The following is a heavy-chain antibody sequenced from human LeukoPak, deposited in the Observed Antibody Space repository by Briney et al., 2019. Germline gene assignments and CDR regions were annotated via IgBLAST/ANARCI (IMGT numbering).Heavy chain of an antibody. CDR2: IYYSGST. CDR3: ARLYSSDYFLY. Sequence: SETLSLTCTVSDGSISSSSYCWGWIRQPPGKGLEWIGSIYYSGSTYYNPSLKSRVTISVDTSKNQFSLKLSSVTAADTAVYYCARLYSSDYFLYWGQGTLVTVSS. CDR1: DGSISSSSYC. D-gene: IGHD3-22*01. V-gene: IGHV4-39*01. J-gene: IGHJ4*02.